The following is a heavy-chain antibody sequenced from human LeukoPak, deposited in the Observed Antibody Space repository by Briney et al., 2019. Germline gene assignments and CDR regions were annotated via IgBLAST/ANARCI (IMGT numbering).Heavy chain of an antibody. D-gene: IGHD1-1*01. CDR3: AKHVAGNWKEGLDY. J-gene: IGHJ4*02. V-gene: IGHV3-33*06. CDR1: GFAFSSYG. Sequence: GGSLRLSCAASGFAFSSYGIHWGRQAPGNGLEWVAVIWYDGSNKDYTDSVKARFTISRDNSKNTLYLQMNSLRAEATAVYSCAKHVAGNWKEGLDYWGQGTLVTVSS. CDR2: IWYDGSNK.